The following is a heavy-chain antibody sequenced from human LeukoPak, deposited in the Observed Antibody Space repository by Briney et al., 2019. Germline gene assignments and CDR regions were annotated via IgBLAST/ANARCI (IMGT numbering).Heavy chain of an antibody. V-gene: IGHV3-20*04. D-gene: IGHD2-15*01. CDR2: IDWNGGST. J-gene: IGHJ4*02. Sequence: RPSETLSLTCAVYGGSFSGYYWSWIRQPPGRGLEWVSGIDWNGGSTGYADSVKGRFTISRDNAKNSLYLQMNSLRAEDTALYYCARSVAASRDYWGQGTLVTVSS. CDR1: GGSFSGYY. CDR3: ARSVAASRDY.